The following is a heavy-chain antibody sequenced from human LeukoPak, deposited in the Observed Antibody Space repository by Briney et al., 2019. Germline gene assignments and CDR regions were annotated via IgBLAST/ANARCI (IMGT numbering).Heavy chain of an antibody. J-gene: IGHJ5*02. V-gene: IGHV4-39*01. CDR2: IYYSGST. CDR1: GGSISSRSYY. Sequence: SETLSLTCTVSGGSISSRSYYWGWIRQPPGKGLEWIGSIYYSGSTYNNPSLKSRVTISVDTSKNQFSLKLSSVTAADTAVYYCARLYGSSFLPVGLLGGWFDPWGQGTLVTVSS. CDR3: ARLYGSSFLPVGLLGGWFDP. D-gene: IGHD6-6*01.